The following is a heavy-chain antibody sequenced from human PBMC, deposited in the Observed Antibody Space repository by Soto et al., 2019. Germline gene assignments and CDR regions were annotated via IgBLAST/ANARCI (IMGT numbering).Heavy chain of an antibody. J-gene: IGHJ6*02. Sequence: QVQLVESGGGVVQPGRSLRLSCAASGFTFSSYGMHWVRQAPGKGLEWVAVISYDGSNKYYADSVKGRFTISRDNSKKTLYLQMNSLRAEDTAVYYCAKDQDYDILTGWYYGMDVWGQGTTVTVSS. CDR2: ISYDGSNK. D-gene: IGHD3-9*01. CDR3: AKDQDYDILTGWYYGMDV. CDR1: GFTFSSYG. V-gene: IGHV3-30*18.